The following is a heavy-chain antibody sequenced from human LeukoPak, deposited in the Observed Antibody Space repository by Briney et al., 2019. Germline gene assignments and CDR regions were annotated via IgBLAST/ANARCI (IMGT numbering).Heavy chain of an antibody. CDR1: GGSFSGYY. D-gene: IGHD6-19*01. Sequence: SETLSLTCAVYGGSFSGYYWSWIRQPPGKGLERIGGINNSGSTNYNPSLKSRVTISVDTFKNRYSLKLSSVTAADTAVYYCARGPSGGWYRLWFTRFDPWGEGTLVTVSS. V-gene: IGHV4-34*01. CDR2: INNSGST. J-gene: IGHJ5*02. CDR3: ARGPSGGWYRLWFTRFDP.